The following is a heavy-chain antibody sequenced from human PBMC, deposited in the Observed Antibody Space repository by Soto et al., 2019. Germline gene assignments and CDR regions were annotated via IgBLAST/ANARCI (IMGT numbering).Heavy chain of an antibody. V-gene: IGHV4-39*01. D-gene: IGHD2-15*01. Sequence: PSETLSLTCTVSGDSITSSPYYWGWIRQPPGKGLEWIGTIHYSGSTYYNPSLNSRLTISADTSKNQGSLKLSSVTAADTAVYYCARHYCSGGSCYYYGVDVWGQGTTVTV. CDR2: IHYSGST. CDR1: GDSITSSPYY. CDR3: ARHYCSGGSCYYYGVDV. J-gene: IGHJ6*02.